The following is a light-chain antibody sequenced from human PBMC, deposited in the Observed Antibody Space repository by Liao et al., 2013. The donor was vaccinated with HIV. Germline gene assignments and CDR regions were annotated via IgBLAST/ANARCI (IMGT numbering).Light chain of an antibody. CDR2: QDS. V-gene: IGLV3-1*01. CDR3: QVWDNSSDHPWV. Sequence: SYELTQPPSVSVSPGQTASITCSGDKLGDKYACWYQQKPGQSPVLVIYQDSKRPSGIPERFSGSNSGNTATLTISGTQAMDEADYYCQVWDNSSDHPWVFGGGTKLTVL. J-gene: IGLJ3*02. CDR1: KLGDKY.